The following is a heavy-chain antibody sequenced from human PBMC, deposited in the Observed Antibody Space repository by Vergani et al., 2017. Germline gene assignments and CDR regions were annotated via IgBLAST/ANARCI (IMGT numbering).Heavy chain of an antibody. CDR3: ARDRSPRGQWLVGPFDY. CDR2: IWSDGSKY. V-gene: IGHV3-33*01. J-gene: IGHJ4*02. CDR1: AFTFSSYG. Sequence: QVHLVESGGGVVQPGGSLRLSCAASAFTFSSYGMHWARQVPGKGLEWVAVIWSDGSKYIYTRPVNGRFVISRDNSKNTLYLQMHDLRPEDTGVYYCARDRSPRGQWLVGPFDYWGQGTLVTASS. D-gene: IGHD6-19*01.